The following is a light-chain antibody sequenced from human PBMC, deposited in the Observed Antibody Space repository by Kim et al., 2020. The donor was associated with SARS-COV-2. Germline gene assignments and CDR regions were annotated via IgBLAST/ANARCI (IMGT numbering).Light chain of an antibody. CDR2: RTS. CDR3: QQYNNWPLPCT. J-gene: IGKJ2*02. V-gene: IGKV3-15*01. CDR1: QTFGTN. Sequence: PAERATLSCRASQTFGTNLAWYQQKPGQAPRLLIYRTSTRATGVPARFSGSGSGTEFTLTISSLQSDDFATYYCQQYNNWPLPCTFGQGTKLEI.